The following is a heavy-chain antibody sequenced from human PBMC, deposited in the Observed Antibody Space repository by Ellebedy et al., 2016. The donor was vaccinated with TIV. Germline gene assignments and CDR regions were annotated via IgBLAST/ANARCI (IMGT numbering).Heavy chain of an antibody. CDR1: GITFSDYS. J-gene: IGHJ6*02. Sequence: GESLKISXAVSGITFSDYSMSWVRQAPGKGLEWVANINQDGSEKYYVDSVRGRFTISRDNGKSSLYLQMKSLRVEDTAVYFCARDVFHYFGARRQYYYYYGMDVWGQGTTVSVSS. CDR2: INQDGSEK. D-gene: IGHD3-10*01. CDR3: ARDVFHYFGARRQYYYYYGMDV. V-gene: IGHV3-7*03.